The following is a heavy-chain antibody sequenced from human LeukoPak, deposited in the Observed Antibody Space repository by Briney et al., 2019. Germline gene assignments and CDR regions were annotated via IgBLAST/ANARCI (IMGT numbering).Heavy chain of an antibody. D-gene: IGHD1-20*01. CDR2: IKQDGSEK. Sequence: GGSLRLSCAASGFTFSSYWMSWVRQAPGKGLEWVANIKQDGSEKYYVDSVKGRFTISRDNAKNSLYLQMNSLRAEDTAVYYCGSPRSITGNPIDYWGQGTLVTVSS. J-gene: IGHJ4*02. V-gene: IGHV3-7*01. CDR1: GFTFSSYW. CDR3: GSPRSITGNPIDY.